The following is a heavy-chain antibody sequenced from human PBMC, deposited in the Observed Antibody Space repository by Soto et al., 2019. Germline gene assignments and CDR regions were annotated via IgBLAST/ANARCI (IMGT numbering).Heavy chain of an antibody. CDR3: ATRTDYYYGSGSLGGMDV. D-gene: IGHD3-10*01. V-gene: IGHV4-31*03. J-gene: IGHJ6*02. CDR2: ISHSGST. Sequence: QVQLQESGPGLVKPSQTLSLTCTVSGGSISSGAYYWRWIRQHPGKGLEWIGYISHSGSTYYNPSLKSRVTISVDTSKNQVSLKLSSVTAADTAVYYCATRTDYYYGSGSLGGMDVWGQGTTVTVSS. CDR1: GGSISSGAYY.